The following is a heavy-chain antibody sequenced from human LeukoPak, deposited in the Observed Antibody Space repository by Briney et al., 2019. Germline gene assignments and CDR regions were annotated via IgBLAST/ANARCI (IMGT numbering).Heavy chain of an antibody. Sequence: GGSLRLSCAASGFTVSSNYMSRVRQAPGKGLEWVSVICSGGSTYYADSVKSRFTISRYNSKNTLYLQMNSLRAEDTAVYYCARGAGYSSRWGFDYWGQGTLVTVSS. V-gene: IGHV3-66*02. D-gene: IGHD6-13*01. J-gene: IGHJ4*02. CDR2: ICSGGST. CDR1: GFTVSSNY. CDR3: ARGAGYSSRWGFDY.